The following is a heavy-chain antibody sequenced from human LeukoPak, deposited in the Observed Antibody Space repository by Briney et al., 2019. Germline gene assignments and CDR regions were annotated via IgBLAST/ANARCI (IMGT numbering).Heavy chain of an antibody. Sequence: GGSLRLSCIVSGFTLNTNDMHWVRQAPGKGLEWVAFIRYDGSNKYYADSVKGRFTISRDNSKNTLYLQMNSLRAEDTAVYYCARKMATPGPYFDYWGQGTLVTVSS. CDR1: GFTLNTND. J-gene: IGHJ4*02. V-gene: IGHV3-30*02. D-gene: IGHD5-24*01. CDR2: IRYDGSNK. CDR3: ARKMATPGPYFDY.